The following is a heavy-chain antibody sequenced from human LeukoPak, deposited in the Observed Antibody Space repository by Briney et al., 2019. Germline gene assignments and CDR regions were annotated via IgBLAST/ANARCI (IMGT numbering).Heavy chain of an antibody. CDR2: IYSGGNT. CDR3: GGLKSSGYLIEY. J-gene: IGHJ4*02. Sequence: SGGSLRLSCAASGFTFSSYSMSWVRQAPGKGLEWVSLIYSGGNTYYADSVKGRFTISRDNSKNTLYLQMNSLRIDDTAVYYCGGLKSSGYLIEYWGQGTLVTVSS. CDR1: GFTFSSYS. V-gene: IGHV3-53*01. D-gene: IGHD3-22*01.